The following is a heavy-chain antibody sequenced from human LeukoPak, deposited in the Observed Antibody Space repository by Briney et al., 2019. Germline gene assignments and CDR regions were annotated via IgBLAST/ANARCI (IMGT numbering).Heavy chain of an antibody. CDR2: INPNSGDT. CDR1: GYTFTNYF. V-gene: IGHV1-2*02. D-gene: IGHD2-21*02. Sequence: GASVTVSCKASGYTFTNYFMHWVRQAPGQGLEWMGWINPNSGDTLYAQKFQGRVTLTRDTSISTAYMELSRLRPDDTAVYYCARSVCGGDCYSYFDYWGQGALVTVSS. J-gene: IGHJ4*02. CDR3: ARSVCGGDCYSYFDY.